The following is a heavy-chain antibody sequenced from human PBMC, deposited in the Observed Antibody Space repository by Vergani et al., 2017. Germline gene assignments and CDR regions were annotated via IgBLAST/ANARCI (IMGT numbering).Heavy chain of an antibody. CDR1: GGTFSSYA. CDR2: IIPILGIA. J-gene: IGHJ6*02. CDR3: ARGKEYCSGGSCYYYGMDV. Sequence: QVQLVQSGAEVKKPGSSVKVSCKASGGTFSSYAISWVRQAPGQGLEWMGRIIPILGIANYAQKFQGRVTITADKSTSTAYMELSSLRSEDTAVYYCARGKEYCSGGSCYYYGMDVWGQGTTVTVSS. V-gene: IGHV1-69*04. D-gene: IGHD2-15*01.